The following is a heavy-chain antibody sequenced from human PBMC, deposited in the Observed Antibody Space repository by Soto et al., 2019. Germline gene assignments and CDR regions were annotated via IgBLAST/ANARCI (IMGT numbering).Heavy chain of an antibody. J-gene: IGHJ6*02. Sequence: GASVKVSCKASGGTFSSYAISWVRQAPGQGLEWMGGIIPIFGTANYAQKFQGRVTITADESTSTAYMELSSLRSEDTAVYYCARYMFTFGGVLSGMDVWGQGTTVTVSS. CDR3: ARYMFTFGGVLSGMDV. CDR2: IIPIFGTA. D-gene: IGHD3-16*01. CDR1: GGTFSSYA. V-gene: IGHV1-69*13.